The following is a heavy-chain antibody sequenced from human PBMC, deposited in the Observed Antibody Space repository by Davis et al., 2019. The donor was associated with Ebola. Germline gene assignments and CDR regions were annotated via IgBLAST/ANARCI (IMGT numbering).Heavy chain of an antibody. J-gene: IGHJ1*01. CDR3: ARGGLEWELVGREYFQH. CDR1: GGSINSFL. CDR2: MFYNGDT. D-gene: IGHD1-26*01. V-gene: IGHV4-59*08. Sequence: SETLSLTCSVSGGSINSFLWTWIRQPPGKGLEWVGCMFYNGDTKYNPALESRVTISVDTSKNQFSLRLSSVTAADTAMYYCARGGLEWELVGREYFQHWGQGTLVTVSS.